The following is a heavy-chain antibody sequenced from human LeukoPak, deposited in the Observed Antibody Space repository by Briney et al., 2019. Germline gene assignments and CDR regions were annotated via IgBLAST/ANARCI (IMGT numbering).Heavy chain of an antibody. CDR3: AGSGNSGYYYYGMDV. D-gene: IGHD4-23*01. CDR1: GGTFSSYA. CDR2: IIPIFGTA. V-gene: IGHV1-69*13. Sequence: ASVKVSCKASGGTFSSYAISWVRQAPGQGLEWMGGIIPIFGTANYAQKFQGRVTITADESTSTAYMELSSLRSEDTAVYYCAGSGNSGYYYYGMDVWGQGTTVTVSS. J-gene: IGHJ6*02.